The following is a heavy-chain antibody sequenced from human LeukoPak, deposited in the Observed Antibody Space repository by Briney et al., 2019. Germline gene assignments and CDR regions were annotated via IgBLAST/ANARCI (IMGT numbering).Heavy chain of an antibody. CDR3: ARGHCGSGSYYPYYYMDV. J-gene: IGHJ6*03. Sequence: GASVKVSCKASGYTFTSYDINWVRQATGQGLEWMGWMNPNSGNTGYAQKFQGRVTMTRNTSISTAYMELSSLRSEDTAVYYCARGHCGSGSYYPYYYMDVWGKGTTVTVSS. V-gene: IGHV1-8*01. D-gene: IGHD3-10*01. CDR1: GYTFTSYD. CDR2: MNPNSGNT.